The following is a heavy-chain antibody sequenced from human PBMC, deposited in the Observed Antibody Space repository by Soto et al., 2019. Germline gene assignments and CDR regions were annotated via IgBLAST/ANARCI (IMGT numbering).Heavy chain of an antibody. CDR2: ISSSGSTI. J-gene: IGHJ3*02. Sequence: GGSLRLSCAASGFTFSSYEMNWVRQAPGKGLEWVSYISSSGSTIYYADSVKGRFTISRDNAKNSLYLQMNSLRAEDTAVYYCARDLGNYGDYGGRAFDIWGQGTMVTVSS. V-gene: IGHV3-48*03. D-gene: IGHD4-17*01. CDR1: GFTFSSYE. CDR3: ARDLGNYGDYGGRAFDI.